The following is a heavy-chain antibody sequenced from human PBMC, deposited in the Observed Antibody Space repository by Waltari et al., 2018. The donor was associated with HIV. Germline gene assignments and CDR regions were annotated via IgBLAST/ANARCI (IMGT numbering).Heavy chain of an antibody. CDR1: GLIFSNYE. D-gene: IGHD3-22*01. V-gene: IGHV3-48*03. CDR2: SRGMGAGT. J-gene: IGHJ3*02. Sequence: EMQLVESGGALRQPGGSLRLSCAVSGLIFSNYEMNWVRQAPGKGLECVSWSRGMGAGTHYADSVKGRFTISRDNANNSIYLQMSSLRVEDTAVYYCAIIGYYGFDIWGQGTMVTVSS. CDR3: AIIGYYGFDI.